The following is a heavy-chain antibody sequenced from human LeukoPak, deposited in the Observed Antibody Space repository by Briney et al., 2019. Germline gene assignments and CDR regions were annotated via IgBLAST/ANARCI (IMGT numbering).Heavy chain of an antibody. CDR2: IRWNSGSI. CDR3: AKDIRQWLVRDYYYGMDV. V-gene: IGHV3-9*01. Sequence: PGGSLRLSCAASGFTFDDYAMHWVRQAPGKGLEWVSGIRWNSGSIGYADSVKGRFTISRDNAKNSLYLQMNSLRAEDTALYYCAKDIRQWLVRDYYYGMDVWGQGTTVTVSS. D-gene: IGHD6-19*01. J-gene: IGHJ6*02. CDR1: GFTFDDYA.